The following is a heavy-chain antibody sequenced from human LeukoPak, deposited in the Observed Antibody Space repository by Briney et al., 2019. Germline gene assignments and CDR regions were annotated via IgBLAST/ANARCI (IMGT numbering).Heavy chain of an antibody. Sequence: GGSLRLSCTGSGFPFSSYGMHWVRQTPGRGLGWVAFMRYDGKTEYYADSVKGRFTISRDNFKRTVSLEMNSLRAEDTAVYYCAKDAQRGFDYSNSLEHWGQGSLVIVSS. V-gene: IGHV3-30*02. CDR2: MRYDGKTE. CDR1: GFPFSSYG. J-gene: IGHJ5*02. D-gene: IGHD4-11*01. CDR3: AKDAQRGFDYSNSLEH.